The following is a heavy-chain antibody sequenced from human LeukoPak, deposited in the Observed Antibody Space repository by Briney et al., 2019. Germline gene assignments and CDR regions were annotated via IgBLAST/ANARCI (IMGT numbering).Heavy chain of an antibody. Sequence: SETLSLTCTVSGGSISSYYWSWIRQPAGKGLEWIGRIYTSGNTDYNPSLKSRVTMSVDTSKNQFSLKLDSVTAADTAVYYCARSPYCTNGVCYLKYYFDYWGQGTLVTASS. D-gene: IGHD2-8*01. CDR1: GGSISSYY. CDR2: IYTSGNT. V-gene: IGHV4-4*07. CDR3: ARSPYCTNGVCYLKYYFDY. J-gene: IGHJ4*02.